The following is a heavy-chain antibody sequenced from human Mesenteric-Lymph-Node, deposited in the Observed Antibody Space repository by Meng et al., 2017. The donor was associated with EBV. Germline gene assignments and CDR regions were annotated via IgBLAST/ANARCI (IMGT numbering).Heavy chain of an antibody. D-gene: IGHD3-9*01. CDR3: ARAGAYYDVLTGFDY. V-gene: IGHV4-30-2*01. CDR1: GGSLSSGGYS. CDR2: IYHTGTT. Sequence: QLQESGSRLVKPSQTLSLPCAVFGGSLSSGGYSWNWIRQTPGRGLEWIGYIYHTGTTYYNPSLKSRVTMSVDRSTNQFSLWLKSVTAADTAIYYCARAGAYYDVLTGFDYWGQGTLVTVSS. J-gene: IGHJ4*02.